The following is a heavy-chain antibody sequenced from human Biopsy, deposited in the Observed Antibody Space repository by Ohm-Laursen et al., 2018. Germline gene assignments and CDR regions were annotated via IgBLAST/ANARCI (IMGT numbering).Heavy chain of an antibody. V-gene: IGHV1-24*01. J-gene: IGHJ4*02. CDR3: AADINVWNVNY. D-gene: IGHD1-1*01. CDR1: GYTLTELS. CDR2: FAPENGKT. Sequence: SSVKVSCKVSGYTLTELSMHWVRQAPGRGLEWMGGFAPENGKTIYAQKFRGRVTMTEDTSTDTAYMELSSLRSEDTAVYYCAADINVWNVNYWGQGTQVTVSS.